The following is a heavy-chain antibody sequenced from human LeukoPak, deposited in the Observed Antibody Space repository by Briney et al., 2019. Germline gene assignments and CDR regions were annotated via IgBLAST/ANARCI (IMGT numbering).Heavy chain of an antibody. J-gene: IGHJ4*02. CDR3: ASGYYYGSSSYYHTGYLDH. D-gene: IGHD3-10*01. Sequence: AASVKVSCKASGGIFSTSAIGWVRQAPGHGLEWMGGISPISETPNYALRFQGRVTITRDESTATAYMELTSLRSDDTAVYYCASGYYYGSSSYYHTGYLDHWAQGTLVTVS. CDR1: GGIFSTSA. V-gene: IGHV1-69*05. CDR2: ISPISETP.